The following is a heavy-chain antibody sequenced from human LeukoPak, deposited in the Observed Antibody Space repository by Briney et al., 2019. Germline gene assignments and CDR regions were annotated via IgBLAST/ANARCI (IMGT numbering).Heavy chain of an antibody. D-gene: IGHD3-10*01. CDR1: GGPFSGYF. Sequence: SETLSLTCAASGGPFSGYFWSWIRQPPGKGLEWIGEIHNSGTTNYNPSLNSRVTISEDTSKNQFYLNLSSVTAADTAVYYCARRYYYILGSFPFDFWGQGTLVTVSS. CDR3: ARRYYYILGSFPFDF. CDR2: IHNSGTT. V-gene: IGHV4-34*01. J-gene: IGHJ4*02.